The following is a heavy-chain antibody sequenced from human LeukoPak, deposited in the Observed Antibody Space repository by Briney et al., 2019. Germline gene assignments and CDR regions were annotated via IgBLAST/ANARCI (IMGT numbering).Heavy chain of an antibody. V-gene: IGHV3-7*01. CDR2: IKQDGSDK. Sequence: GGSLRLSCAASGFTVSNSYISWVRQAPGKGLEWLANIKQDGSDKQYVDSVKGRFTISRDNAKDSLSLQMNSLRVEDTAVYYCARDGPNKLGFESWGQGTLVTVSS. J-gene: IGHJ4*02. D-gene: IGHD4/OR15-4a*01. CDR3: ARDGPNKLGFES. CDR1: GFTVSNSY.